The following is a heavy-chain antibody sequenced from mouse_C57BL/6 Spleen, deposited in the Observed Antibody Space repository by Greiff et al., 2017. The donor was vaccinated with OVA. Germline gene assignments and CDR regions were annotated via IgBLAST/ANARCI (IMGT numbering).Heavy chain of an antibody. J-gene: IGHJ3*01. Sequence: VQLKQSGPELVKPGASVKISCKASGYSFTGYYMNWVKQSPEKSLEWIGEINPSTGGTTYNQKFKAKATLTVDKSSSTAYMQLKSLTSEDSAVYYCARRKFWFAYWGQGTLVTVSA. CDR3: ARRKFWFAY. V-gene: IGHV1-42*01. CDR1: GYSFTGYY. CDR2: INPSTGGT.